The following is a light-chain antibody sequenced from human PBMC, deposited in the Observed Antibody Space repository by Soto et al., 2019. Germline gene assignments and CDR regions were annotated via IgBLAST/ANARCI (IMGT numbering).Light chain of an antibody. J-gene: IGKJ1*01. CDR1: QNITNN. CDR2: HAS. Sequence: DIQMTQSPSSLSASIGDRVTITCQASQNITNNLSWYQQKPGKAPNLPIYHASKLAKGVTSRFSGSGSGTEFTLTISSLQPDDFATYYCQHYNSYSEAFGQGTKVDI. CDR3: QHYNSYSEA. V-gene: IGKV1-33*01.